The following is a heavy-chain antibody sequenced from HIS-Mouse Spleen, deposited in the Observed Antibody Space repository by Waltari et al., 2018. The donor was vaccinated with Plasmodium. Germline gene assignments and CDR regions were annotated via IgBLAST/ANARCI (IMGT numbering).Heavy chain of an antibody. CDR2: IKQDGSEK. V-gene: IGHV3-7*01. Sequence: EVQLVESGGGLVQPGGSLRLSCAAYGFTFSSYWMSWVRQAPGKGLEWVANIKQDGSEKYYVDSGKGRFTISRDNAKNSLYLQMNSLRAEDTAVYYCASSWYWYFDLWGRGTLVTVSS. J-gene: IGHJ2*01. D-gene: IGHD6-13*01. CDR3: ASSWYWYFDL. CDR1: GFTFSSYW.